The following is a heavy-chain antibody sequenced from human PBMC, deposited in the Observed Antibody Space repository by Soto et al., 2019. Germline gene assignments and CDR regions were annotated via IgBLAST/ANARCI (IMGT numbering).Heavy chain of an antibody. Sequence: SLRLSCAASGFTLSSYAMHWVRQAPGKGLEWVAVISYDGSNKYYADSVKGRFTISRDNSKNTLYLQMNSLRAEDTAVYYCARGGPWELHFFVAAAGRLDYWGQGTLVTVSS. D-gene: IGHD6-13*01. J-gene: IGHJ4*02. CDR3: ARGGPWELHFFVAAAGRLDY. CDR1: GFTLSSYA. CDR2: ISYDGSNK. V-gene: IGHV3-30-3*01.